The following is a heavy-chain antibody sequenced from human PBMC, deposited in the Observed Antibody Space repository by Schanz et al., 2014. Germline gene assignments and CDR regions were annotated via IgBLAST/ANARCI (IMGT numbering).Heavy chain of an antibody. Sequence: QVQLVQSGAEVKKPGASVKVSCKASGYTFTSYGISWVRQAPGQGLEWMGWISAYNGNTKYPQKLQGRVTMTTDTSTSTAYMELRSLRSDDTAVYYCARAVKGKVAIFGVIAAQNYYYMDVWGKGTTVTVSS. J-gene: IGHJ6*03. CDR3: ARAVKGKVAIFGVIAAQNYYYMDV. D-gene: IGHD3-3*01. CDR2: ISAYNGNT. CDR1: GYTFTSYG. V-gene: IGHV1-18*01.